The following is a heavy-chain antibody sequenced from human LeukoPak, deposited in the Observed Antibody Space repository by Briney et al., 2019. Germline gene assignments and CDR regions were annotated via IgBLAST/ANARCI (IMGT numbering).Heavy chain of an antibody. CDR2: INPDGSDR. V-gene: IGHV3-7*01. J-gene: IGHJ5*02. D-gene: IGHD3-10*01. CDR1: GFTFSSYA. CDR3: TRESPFGGA. Sequence: GGSLRLSCAASGFTFSSYAMSWVRQAPGKGLEWVANINPDGSDRNYVNSVKGRFAISRDNARNSLYLQMNSLRADETALYYCTRESPFGGAWGQGILVTVSS.